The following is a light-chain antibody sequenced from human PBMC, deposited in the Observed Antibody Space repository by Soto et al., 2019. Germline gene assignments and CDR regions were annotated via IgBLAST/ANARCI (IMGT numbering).Light chain of an antibody. CDR3: QHYNSYSEA. Sequence: DIQMTQSPPSLSASVGDRVTITCRASQTISSYLHWYQQKPGKAPNLLIFAASTLQSGVPSRFSGSGSGTGFTLTITSLQPDDFATYYCQHYNSYSEAFGQGTKV. V-gene: IGKV1-39*01. CDR2: AAS. CDR1: QTISSY. J-gene: IGKJ1*01.